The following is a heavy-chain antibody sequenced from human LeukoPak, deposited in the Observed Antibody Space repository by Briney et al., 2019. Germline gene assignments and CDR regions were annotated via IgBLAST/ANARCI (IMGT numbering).Heavy chain of an antibody. CDR3: ARDVTAAGTGYYYGMDV. J-gene: IGHJ6*02. CDR2: SSSSSSYI. Sequence: GGSLRLSCAASGFTFSSYSMNWVRQAPGKGLEWVSSSSSSSSYIYYADSVKGRFTISRDNAKNSLYLQMNSLRAEDTAVYYCARDVTAAGTGYYYGMDVWGQGTTVTVSS. D-gene: IGHD6-13*01. V-gene: IGHV3-21*01. CDR1: GFTFSSYS.